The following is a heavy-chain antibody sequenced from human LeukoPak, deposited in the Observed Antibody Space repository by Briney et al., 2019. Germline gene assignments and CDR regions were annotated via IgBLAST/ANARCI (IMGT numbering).Heavy chain of an antibody. J-gene: IGHJ4*02. V-gene: IGHV1-18*01. CDR1: GYTFTSFA. CDR3: ARASSSTVGLRSLDY. CDR2: TSAYNGNT. D-gene: IGHD6-6*01. Sequence: ASVKVSCKASGYTFTSFAISWVRQAPGQGLEWMGWTSAYNGNTNYAQKLQGRVTMTTDTSTTTAHMELRSLTSDDTAVYYCARASSSTVGLRSLDYWGQGTLVTVSS.